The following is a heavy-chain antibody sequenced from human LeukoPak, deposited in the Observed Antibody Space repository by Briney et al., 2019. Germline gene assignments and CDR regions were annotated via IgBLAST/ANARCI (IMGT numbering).Heavy chain of an antibody. CDR3: ARHELGYCSGGSCYWWFDP. Sequence: SETLSLTCTVSGGSISSYYWSWIRQPPGKGLEWIGYIYYSGSTNYNPSLKSRVTISVDTSKNQFSLSLSSVTAADTAVYYCARHELGYCSGGSCYWWFDPWGQGTLVTVSS. D-gene: IGHD2-15*01. J-gene: IGHJ5*02. V-gene: IGHV4-59*08. CDR2: IYYSGST. CDR1: GGSISSYY.